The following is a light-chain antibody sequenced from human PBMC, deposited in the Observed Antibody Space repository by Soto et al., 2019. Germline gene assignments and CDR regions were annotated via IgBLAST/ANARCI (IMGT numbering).Light chain of an antibody. J-gene: IGKJ1*01. Sequence: EIVLTQSPGTLSLSPGERATLSCRASQSGSSSYLAWYQQKPGQAPRLLIYGASSRATGIPDRFSGSGSGTDFTHTISRLEPEDFAVYYCQQYGSSPRTFGQGTKVEIK. CDR3: QQYGSSPRT. CDR1: QSGSSSY. CDR2: GAS. V-gene: IGKV3-20*01.